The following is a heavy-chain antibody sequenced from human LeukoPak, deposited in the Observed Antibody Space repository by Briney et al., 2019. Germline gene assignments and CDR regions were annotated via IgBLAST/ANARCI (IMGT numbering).Heavy chain of an antibody. V-gene: IGHV3-74*01. Sequence: GGSLRLSCAASGFRFSDYWMLWVRQAPGKGLLWVSRVKGDGSGIAYADSVKGRFTISRDNAKNTLYLQMNSLRVEDTAVYYCARDYWGSGDYWGQGTLVTVSS. J-gene: IGHJ4*02. CDR2: VKGDGSGI. CDR3: ARDYWGSGDY. D-gene: IGHD7-27*01. CDR1: GFRFSDYW.